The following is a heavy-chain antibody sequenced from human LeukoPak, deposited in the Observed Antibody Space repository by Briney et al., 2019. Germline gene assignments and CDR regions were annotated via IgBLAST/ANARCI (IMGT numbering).Heavy chain of an antibody. CDR3: ARGDNPSGWYSVYFDY. V-gene: IGHV4-59*12. J-gene: IGHJ4*02. CDR1: GGSISSYY. Sequence: SETLSLTCTVSGGSISSYYWSWIRQPPGKGLEWIGYIYYSGSTNYNPSLKSRVTISVDTSKNQFSLKLSSVTAADTAVYYCARGDNPSGWYSVYFDYWGQGTLVTVSS. CDR2: IYYSGST. D-gene: IGHD6-19*01.